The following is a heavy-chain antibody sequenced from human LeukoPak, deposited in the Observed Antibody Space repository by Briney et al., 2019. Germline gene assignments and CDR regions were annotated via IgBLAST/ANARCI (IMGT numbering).Heavy chain of an antibody. V-gene: IGHV3-23*01. CDR2: ISGSGGST. Sequence: GGSLRLSCAASGFTFSSYGMSWVRQAPGKGLEWVSAISGSGGSTYYADSVKGRFTISRDNSMNTLYLQMNSLRAEDTAVYYCAREPLMYSSEPVSWFDPWGQGTLVTVSS. J-gene: IGHJ5*02. CDR3: AREPLMYSSEPVSWFDP. CDR1: GFTFSSYG. D-gene: IGHD6-19*01.